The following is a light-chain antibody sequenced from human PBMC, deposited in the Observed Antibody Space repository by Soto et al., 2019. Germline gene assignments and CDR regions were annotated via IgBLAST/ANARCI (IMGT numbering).Light chain of an antibody. CDR3: QSYDSSLSGWL. Sequence: QSVLTQPPSVSGAPGKRVTISCTGSSSNIGAGYNVHWYQQVPGTAPKLLIYGDSNRPSGVPDRFSGSKSGTSASLAITGLQAEDEADYYCQSYDSSLSGWLFGGGTKVTVL. CDR1: SSNIGAGYN. CDR2: GDS. V-gene: IGLV1-40*01. J-gene: IGLJ3*02.